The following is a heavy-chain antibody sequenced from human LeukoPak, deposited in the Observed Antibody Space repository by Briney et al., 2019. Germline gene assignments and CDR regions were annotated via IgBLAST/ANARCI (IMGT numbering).Heavy chain of an antibody. CDR3: ARDQGYGAYYYYGMDV. CDR2: IWYDGSNK. Sequence: GGSLRLSCAASGFTFSSYGMHWVRQAPGKGLEWVAVIWYDGSNKYYADPVKGRFTISRDNSKNTLYLQMNSLRAEDTAVYYCARDQGYGAYYYYGMDVWGKGTTVTVSS. D-gene: IGHD4-17*01. CDR1: GFTFSSYG. J-gene: IGHJ6*04. V-gene: IGHV3-33*01.